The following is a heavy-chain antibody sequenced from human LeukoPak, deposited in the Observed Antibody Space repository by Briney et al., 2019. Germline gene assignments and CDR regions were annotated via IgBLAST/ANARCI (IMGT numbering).Heavy chain of an antibody. J-gene: IGHJ4*02. V-gene: IGHV3-7*01. CDR3: ARLWQPNYGDCLDH. D-gene: IGHD4-17*01. CDR2: IKEDGSET. CDR1: GFIFKKYW. Sequence: PGGSLRLSCAASGFIFKKYWMNWVRQVPGKGLECLANIKEDGSETYYADSVKGRFTISRDNPKNLLFLQINSLRAEDTAVYYCARLWQPNYGDCLDHWGQGTLVTVTS.